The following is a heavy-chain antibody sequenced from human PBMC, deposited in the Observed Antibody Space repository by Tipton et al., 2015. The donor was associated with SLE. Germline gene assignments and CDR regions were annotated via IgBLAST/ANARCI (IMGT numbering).Heavy chain of an antibody. CDR3: ARERYYYGSGSYYGAFDI. D-gene: IGHD3-10*01. CDR2: IYISGST. CDR1: GGSISSGNYY. Sequence: LRLSCIVSGGSISSGNYYWSWIRQPAGQELEWIGRIYISGSTKYNPSLKRRVTISGDTSKNQFSLELNSVTAADTAVYYCARERYYYGSGSYYGAFDIWGQGTLVTVSS. J-gene: IGHJ3*02. V-gene: IGHV4-61*02.